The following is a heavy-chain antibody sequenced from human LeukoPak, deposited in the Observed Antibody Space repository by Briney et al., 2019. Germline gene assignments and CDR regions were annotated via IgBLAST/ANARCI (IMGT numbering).Heavy chain of an antibody. CDR2: ISAYNGNT. J-gene: IGHJ6*03. D-gene: IGHD6-13*01. CDR1: GYTFTSYG. CDR3: ARDLSIAAAGTSGYYYYYMDV. Sequence: ASVKVSCKASGYTFTSYGISWVRQAPGQGLEWMGWISAYNGNTNYAQKLQGRVTMTTDTSTSTAYMELRSLRSDDTAVYYCARDLSIAAAGTSGYYYYYMDVWGKGTTVTVSS. V-gene: IGHV1-18*01.